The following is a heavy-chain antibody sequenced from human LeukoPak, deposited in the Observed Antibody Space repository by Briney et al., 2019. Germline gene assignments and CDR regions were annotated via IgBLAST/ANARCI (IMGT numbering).Heavy chain of an antibody. V-gene: IGHV4-59*06. J-gene: IGHJ4*02. CDR1: GGSISSYY. Sequence: NTSETLSLTCTVSGGSISSYYWSWIRQHPGKGLEWIGYIYFSGTTYYNPSLKSRVTISLDTSKNQFSLNLSSVTAADTAVYYCASGTQSSGSFFYYFDYWGQGTLVTVSS. CDR2: IYFSGTT. D-gene: IGHD3-10*01. CDR3: ASGTQSSGSFFYYFDY.